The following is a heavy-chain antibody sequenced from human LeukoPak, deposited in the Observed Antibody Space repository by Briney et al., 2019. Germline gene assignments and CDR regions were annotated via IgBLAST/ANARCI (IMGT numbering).Heavy chain of an antibody. D-gene: IGHD1-26*01. CDR2: IYTSGST. V-gene: IGHV4-4*07. CDR3: ARVWGATTGFYFDY. CDR1: GGSLSSYY. Sequence: SETLSLTCTVSGGSLSSYYWSWIRQPAGKGREWSGRIYTSGSTNYNPSPKSRVTMSVDTSKNQFSLKLSSVTAADTAVYYCARVWGATTGFYFDYWGQGTLVTVSS. J-gene: IGHJ4*02.